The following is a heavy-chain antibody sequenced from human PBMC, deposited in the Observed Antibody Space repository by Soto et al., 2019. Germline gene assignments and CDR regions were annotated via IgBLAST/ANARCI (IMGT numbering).Heavy chain of an antibody. CDR2: ISGGGGST. J-gene: IGHJ4*02. D-gene: IGHD3-22*01. V-gene: IGHV3-23*01. CDR1: GFSFNIFA. CDR3: AKDPTSYDSSAQFDS. Sequence: EVKLLESGGRLVQPGGSLRLSCAASGFSFNIFAMNWVRQAPGQGLEWVSGISGGGGSTYYADSVKRRFTISRDNSNNTLYLQRNSLRAEYTAVYYCAKDPTSYDSSAQFDSWGQGTLVTVSS.